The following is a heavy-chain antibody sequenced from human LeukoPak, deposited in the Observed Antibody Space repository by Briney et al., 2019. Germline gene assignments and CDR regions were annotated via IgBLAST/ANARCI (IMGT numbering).Heavy chain of an antibody. V-gene: IGHV1-69*04. J-gene: IGHJ6*02. D-gene: IGHD2-15*01. CDR3: ARDGYCSGGSCLQTKYYYYYGMDV. Sequence: SVKVSCKASGGTFSSYAISWVRQAPGQGLEWMGRIIPIFGIANYAQKFQGRVTITADKSTSTAYMELSSLRSEDTAVYYCARDGYCSGGSCLQTKYYYYYGMDVWGQGTTVTVSS. CDR2: IIPIFGIA. CDR1: GGTFSSYA.